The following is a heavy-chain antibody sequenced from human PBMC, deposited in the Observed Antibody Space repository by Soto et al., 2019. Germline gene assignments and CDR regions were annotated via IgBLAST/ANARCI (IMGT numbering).Heavy chain of an antibody. D-gene: IGHD1-1*01. Sequence: EVQLLESGGGLVQPGGSLRLSCAASGFTFSTYAMSWVRKAPGRGLEWVSLISHSGGGTYYADSVKGRFTISRDNSKNTLYLQMNSLRVEDTAVYYCAKHQNAGTIDYWGQGILVTVSS. J-gene: IGHJ4*02. CDR2: ISHSGGGT. CDR3: AKHQNAGTIDY. V-gene: IGHV3-23*01. CDR1: GFTFSTYA.